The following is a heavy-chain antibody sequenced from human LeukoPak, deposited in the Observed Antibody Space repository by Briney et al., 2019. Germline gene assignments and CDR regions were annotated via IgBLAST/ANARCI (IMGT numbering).Heavy chain of an antibody. CDR1: GGTFSSYA. D-gene: IGHD6-19*01. V-gene: IGHV1-24*01. Sequence: SSVKVSCKASGGTFSSYAISWVRQAPGKGLEWMGGFDPEDGETIYAQKFQGRVTMTEDTSTDTAYMELSSLRSEDTAVYYCATARYSSGWYGGFDYWGQGTLVTVSS. CDR3: ATARYSSGWYGGFDY. J-gene: IGHJ4*02. CDR2: FDPEDGET.